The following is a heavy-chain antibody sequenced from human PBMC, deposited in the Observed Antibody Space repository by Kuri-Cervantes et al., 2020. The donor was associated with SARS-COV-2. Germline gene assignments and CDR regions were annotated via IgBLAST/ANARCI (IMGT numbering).Heavy chain of an antibody. D-gene: IGHD3-10*01. CDR1: GFTFSSYA. V-gene: IGHV3-30*15. Sequence: GGSLRLSCAASGFTFSSYAMHWVRQAPGKGLEWVAVISYDGSNKYYADSVKGRFTISRDNSKNTLYLQMSSLRAEDTAVYYCVKSSVWGQGTLVTVSS. CDR2: ISYDGSNK. J-gene: IGHJ4*02. CDR3: VKSSV.